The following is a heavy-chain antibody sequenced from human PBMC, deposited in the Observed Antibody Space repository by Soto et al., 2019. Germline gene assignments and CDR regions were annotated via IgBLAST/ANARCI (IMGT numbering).Heavy chain of an antibody. CDR3: AKGLSIAAAGTFDY. J-gene: IGHJ4*02. Sequence: PGGSPRLSCAASGFTFASYAMSWVRQAPGKGLEWVSGISGSGGNTYNADSVKGRFTISRDNSKNTLYLDMISLRAEDTAVYYCAKGLSIAAAGTFDYWGQGTLVTVSS. CDR2: ISGSGGNT. CDR1: GFTFASYA. D-gene: IGHD6-13*01. V-gene: IGHV3-23*01.